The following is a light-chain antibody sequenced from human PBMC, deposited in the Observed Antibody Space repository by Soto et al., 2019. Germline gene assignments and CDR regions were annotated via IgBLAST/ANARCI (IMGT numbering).Light chain of an antibody. CDR3: QQYNNWPYT. CDR2: GAS. V-gene: IGKV3-15*01. Sequence: EVVMTQSLATLSVSPGESAILSCRASQSVGSNLAWYQQTPGQAPRLLIYGASTRATDIPARFSGSGSGTEFTLTISSLQSEDFAVYYCQQYNNWPYTFGQGTKLEIK. CDR1: QSVGSN. J-gene: IGKJ2*01.